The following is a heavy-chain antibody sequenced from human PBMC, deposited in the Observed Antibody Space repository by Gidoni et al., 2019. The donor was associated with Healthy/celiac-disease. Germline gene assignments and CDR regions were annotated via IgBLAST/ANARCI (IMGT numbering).Heavy chain of an antibody. CDR3: ARVREGVAVAGNGNYYYYYGMDV. J-gene: IGHJ6*02. CDR1: PRSISSSSYY. D-gene: IGHD6-19*01. Sequence: QLQLQESGPGLVKPAQTRALTCTVSPRSISSSSYYFSLLRQPPRKGLAWIGSIYYSGSTYYNPSLKSRVTISVDTSKNQFSLKLSSVTAADTAVYYCARVREGVAVAGNGNYYYYYGMDVGGQGTTVTVSS. V-gene: IGHV4-39*01. CDR2: IYYSGST.